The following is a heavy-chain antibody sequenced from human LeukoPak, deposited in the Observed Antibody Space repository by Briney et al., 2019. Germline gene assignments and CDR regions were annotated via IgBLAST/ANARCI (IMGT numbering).Heavy chain of an antibody. Sequence: ASVKVSCKASGYTFTSYYMHWVRQAPGRGLEWMGIINPSGGSTSYAQKFQGRVTMTRDTSTSTVYMELSSLRSEDTAVYYCAREYAAYYYDGDSYYYYGMDVWGQGTTVTVSS. D-gene: IGHD3-22*01. CDR3: AREYAAYYYDGDSYYYYGMDV. CDR1: GYTFTSYY. CDR2: INPSGGST. V-gene: IGHV1-46*01. J-gene: IGHJ6*02.